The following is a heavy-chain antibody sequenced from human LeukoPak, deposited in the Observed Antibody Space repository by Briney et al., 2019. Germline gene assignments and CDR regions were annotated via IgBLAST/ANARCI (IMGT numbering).Heavy chain of an antibody. D-gene: IGHD2-2*01. CDR2: IYPGDSDT. Sequence: GESLKISCKGSGYSFTSYWIGWVRQMPGKGLEWMGIIYPGDSDTRYSPSFQSQVTISADKSISTAYLQWSSLKASDTAMYYCAGEEDCSSTSCHPGYWGQGTLVTVSS. J-gene: IGHJ4*02. CDR1: GYSFTSYW. V-gene: IGHV5-51*01. CDR3: AGEEDCSSTSCHPGY.